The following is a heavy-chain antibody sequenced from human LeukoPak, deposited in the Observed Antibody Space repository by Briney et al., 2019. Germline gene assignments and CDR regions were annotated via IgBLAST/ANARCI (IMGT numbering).Heavy chain of an antibody. CDR1: GFTFSSYS. J-gene: IGHJ3*02. Sequence: PGGSLRLSCAASGFTFSSYSMNWVRQAPGKGLEWVSSISSSSSYIYYADSVKGRFTISRDNAKNSLYLQMNSLRAEDTAVYYCARDGSGYEYDGAFDIWGQGTMVTVSS. CDR3: ARDGSGYEYDGAFDI. D-gene: IGHD5-12*01. V-gene: IGHV3-21*01. CDR2: ISSSSSYI.